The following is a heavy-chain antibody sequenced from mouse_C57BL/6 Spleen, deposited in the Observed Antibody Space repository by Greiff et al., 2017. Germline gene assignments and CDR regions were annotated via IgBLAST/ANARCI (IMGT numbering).Heavy chain of an antibody. D-gene: IGHD1-1*01. Sequence: EVHLVESGGGLVQPGGSLSLSCAASGFTFTDYYMSWVRQPPGKALEWLGFIRNKANGYTTEYSASVKGRFTISRDNSQSILYLQMNALRAEDSATYYCARSPYGGFDYWGQGTTLTVSS. CDR3: ARSPYGGFDY. CDR2: IRNKANGYTT. CDR1: GFTFTDYY. V-gene: IGHV7-3*01. J-gene: IGHJ2*01.